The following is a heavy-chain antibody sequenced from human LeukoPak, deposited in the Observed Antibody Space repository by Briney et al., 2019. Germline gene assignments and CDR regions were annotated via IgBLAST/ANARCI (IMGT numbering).Heavy chain of an antibody. CDR3: AREGVAATGLDY. J-gene: IGHJ4*02. Sequence: ASVKVSCKASGGTFSSYAISWVRQAPGQGLEWMGGVIPIFGTANYAQKFQGRLTMTRDTSTSTLYMELSSLRSEDMAVYYCAREGVAATGLDYWGQGTLVTVSS. D-gene: IGHD6-13*01. CDR1: GGTFSSYA. V-gene: IGHV1-69*05. CDR2: VIPIFGTA.